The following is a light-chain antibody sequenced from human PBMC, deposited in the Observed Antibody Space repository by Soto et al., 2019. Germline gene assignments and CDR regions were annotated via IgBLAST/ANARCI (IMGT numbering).Light chain of an antibody. Sequence: DIQMTPSPSSLSASVGDRVTITCRASQGIRNDLSWYQQKPGEAPKLLIYDASALPRGVPSRFSGSGSGTKFTLTIASLQPDDFATYYCQQYETFSGTFGPGTKVDI. CDR2: DAS. CDR3: QQYETFSGT. CDR1: QGIRND. J-gene: IGKJ1*01. V-gene: IGKV1-17*01.